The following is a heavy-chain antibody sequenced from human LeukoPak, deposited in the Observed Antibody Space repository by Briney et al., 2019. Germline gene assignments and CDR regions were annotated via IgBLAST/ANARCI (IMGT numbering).Heavy chain of an antibody. CDR3: ATAGFVVVPAAITYLDY. D-gene: IGHD2-2*02. CDR2: FDPEDGET. V-gene: IGHV1-24*01. Sequence: GASVKVSCKVSGYTLTELSMHWVRQAPGKGLEWMGSFDPEDGETIYAQKFQGRVTMTEDTSTDTAYMELSSLRSEDTAVYYCATAGFVVVPAAITYLDYWGQGTLVTVSS. CDR1: GYTLTELS. J-gene: IGHJ4*02.